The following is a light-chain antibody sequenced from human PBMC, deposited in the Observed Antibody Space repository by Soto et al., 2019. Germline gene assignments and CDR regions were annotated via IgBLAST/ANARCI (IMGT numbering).Light chain of an antibody. CDR2: EVS. CDR3: SSYTSSNTLA. J-gene: IGLJ2*01. V-gene: IGLV2-14*01. Sequence: QSVLTQPASVSGSPGQSITISCTGTSSDVGGYNYVSWYQQHLGKAPKVMIYEVSNRPSGVSNRFSGSKSGNTASLTISGLQADDEADYYCSSYTSSNTLAFGGGTKLTVL. CDR1: SSDVGGYNY.